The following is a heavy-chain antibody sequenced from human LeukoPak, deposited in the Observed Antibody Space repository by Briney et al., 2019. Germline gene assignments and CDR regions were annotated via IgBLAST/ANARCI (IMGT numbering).Heavy chain of an antibody. CDR1: GGTFSSYA. D-gene: IGHD3-22*01. CDR2: IIPIFGTA. Sequence: SVKVSCKASGGTFSSYAISWVRQAPGQGLEWMGRIIPIFGTANYAQKFQGRVTITTDESTSTAYMELSSLRSEDTAVYYCARVRNYYDSSGYLVIAGPFDYWGQGTLVTVSS. J-gene: IGHJ4*02. V-gene: IGHV1-69*05. CDR3: ARVRNYYDSSGYLVIAGPFDY.